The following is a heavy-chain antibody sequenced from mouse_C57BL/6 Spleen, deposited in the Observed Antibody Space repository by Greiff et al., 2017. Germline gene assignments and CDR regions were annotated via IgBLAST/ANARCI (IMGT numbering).Heavy chain of an antibody. CDR3: ARWDPYYYGSSPYYFDY. V-gene: IGHV1-81*01. Sequence: QVQLQQSGAELARPGASVKLSCKASGYTFTSYGISWVKQRTGQGLEWIGEIYPRSGNTYYNEKFKGKATLTADKSSSTAYMELRSLTSEDSAVYFCARWDPYYYGSSPYYFDYWGQGTTLTVSS. D-gene: IGHD1-1*01. CDR2: IYPRSGNT. CDR1: GYTFTSYG. J-gene: IGHJ2*01.